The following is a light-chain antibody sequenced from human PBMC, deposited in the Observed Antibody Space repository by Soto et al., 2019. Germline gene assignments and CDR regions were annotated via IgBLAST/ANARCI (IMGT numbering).Light chain of an antibody. J-gene: IGKJ5*01. CDR3: QQYDSSPPIT. V-gene: IGKV3-20*01. CDR2: DAS. Sequence: ESVWTGCAGTLSLAPGERAALCCRGSQIIMRKYLAWYQQRFGQATMILIYDASTRATGIPHRFSGSGSGTDFTLPISGLEPEDFAVYYCQQYDSSPPITVGPGTRLEIK. CDR1: QIIMRKY.